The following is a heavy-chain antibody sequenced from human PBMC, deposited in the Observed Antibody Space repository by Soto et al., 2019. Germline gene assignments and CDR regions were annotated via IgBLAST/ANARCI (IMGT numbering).Heavy chain of an antibody. D-gene: IGHD1-7*01. CDR1: GFTVSSKY. Sequence: EVQLVKSGGGLIQPGGSLRLSCAASGFTVSSKYMTWVRQAPGKGLEWVSILWSAGLTYYADSVKGRLTISRDNSKNTLYLQMKSLKAEESAVYYCAREHPPELWCQGTLVTVSS. CDR2: LWSAGLT. CDR3: AREHPPEL. V-gene: IGHV3-53*01. J-gene: IGHJ4*02.